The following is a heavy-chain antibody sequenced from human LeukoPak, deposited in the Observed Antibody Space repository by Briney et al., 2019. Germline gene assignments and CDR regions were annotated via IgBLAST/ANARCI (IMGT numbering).Heavy chain of an antibody. D-gene: IGHD4-17*01. CDR2: INPSGGST. V-gene: IGHV1-46*01. CDR1: GYTFTSYY. CDR3: ARDNHSTDTDY. Sequence: ASVKVSCKASGYTFTSYYMHWVRQAPGQGLEWMGIINPSGGSTSYAQKFQGRVTMTRDTSTSTVCTELSSLRSEDTAVYYCARDNHSTDTDYWGQGTLVTVSS. J-gene: IGHJ4*02.